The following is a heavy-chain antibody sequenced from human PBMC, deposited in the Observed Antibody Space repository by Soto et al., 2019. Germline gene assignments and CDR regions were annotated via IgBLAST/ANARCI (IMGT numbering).Heavy chain of an antibody. Sequence: GGSLRLSCAASGFTFSSYAMSWVRQAPGKGLEWVSAISGSGSSTYYADSVKGRFTISRDNSKNTLYLQMNSLRAEDTAVYYCAKDSSGWFSRGYYFDYWGQGTLVTVSS. CDR1: GFTFSSYA. CDR3: AKDSSGWFSRGYYFDY. D-gene: IGHD6-19*01. CDR2: ISGSGSST. V-gene: IGHV3-23*01. J-gene: IGHJ4*02.